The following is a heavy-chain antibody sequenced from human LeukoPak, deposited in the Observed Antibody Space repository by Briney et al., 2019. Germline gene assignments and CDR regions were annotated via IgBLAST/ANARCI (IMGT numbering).Heavy chain of an antibody. J-gene: IGHJ6*02. CDR1: GFTFSSYA. CDR3: VKGMEDYDILTGVLDV. Sequence: GGSLRLSCSASGFTFSSYAMHWVRQAPGKGLEYVSAISSNGGSTYYADSVKGRFTISRDNSKNTLYLQMSSLRAEDTAVYYCVKGMEDYDILTGVLDVWGQGTTVTVS. CDR2: ISSNGGST. D-gene: IGHD3-9*01. V-gene: IGHV3-64D*06.